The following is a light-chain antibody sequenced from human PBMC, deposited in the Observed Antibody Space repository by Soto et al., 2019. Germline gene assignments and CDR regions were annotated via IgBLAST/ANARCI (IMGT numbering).Light chain of an antibody. CDR1: SSDVGGYNF. Sequence: QSALTQPSSVFGSPGQSITISCTGTSSDVGGYNFVSWYQQHPGKARKLMIYEVSNRPSGVYNRFSGSKSGNTASLNISGLQPEDEADYYCSSYTTSSTVVFGTGTKVTVL. J-gene: IGLJ1*01. CDR2: EVS. V-gene: IGLV2-14*03. CDR3: SSYTTSSTVV.